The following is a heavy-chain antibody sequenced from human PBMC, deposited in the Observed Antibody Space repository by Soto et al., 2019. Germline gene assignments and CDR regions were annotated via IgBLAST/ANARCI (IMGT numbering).Heavy chain of an antibody. J-gene: IGHJ5*02. CDR1: GGSISSYY. CDR2: IHYSGST. V-gene: IGHV4-59*01. Sequence: PSETLSLTCTVSGGSISSYYWSWIRQIPGKGLEWIGYIHYSGSTNYNPSFKSRVTISVDTSKNQFSLDLSSVTAADTAVYYCARDHSDNEGWSPWGQGTMVTV. CDR3: ARDHSDNEGWSP. D-gene: IGHD1-26*01.